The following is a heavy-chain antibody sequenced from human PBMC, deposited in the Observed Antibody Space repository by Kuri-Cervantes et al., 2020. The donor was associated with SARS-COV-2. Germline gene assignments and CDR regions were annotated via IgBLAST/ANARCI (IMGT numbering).Heavy chain of an antibody. Sequence: GGSLRLSCAASGFTVSSNYMSWVRRAPGKGLEWVSVIYSGGSTYYADSVKGRFTISRDNSKNTLYLQMNSLRAEDTAVYYCAKDENWVTIFESSFDYWGQGTLVTVSS. CDR3: AKDENWVTIFESSFDY. J-gene: IGHJ4*02. CDR2: IYSGGST. CDR1: GFTVSSNY. D-gene: IGHD3-3*01. V-gene: IGHV3-53*01.